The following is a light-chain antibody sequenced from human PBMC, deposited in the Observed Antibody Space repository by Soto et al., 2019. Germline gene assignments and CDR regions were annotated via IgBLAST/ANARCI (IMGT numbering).Light chain of an antibody. CDR3: QQSYNTPLT. CDR2: DAS. CDR1: QTIGTY. V-gene: IGKV1-39*01. J-gene: IGKJ1*01. Sequence: IEVTQSPSSLAASLGDRVTITCRASQTIGTYVNWYRQKSGAAPELLIYDASTLQSGVPSSFRGGASGTDFTLTISSLQLDDFATYYCQQSYNTPLTFGQGTKVDIK.